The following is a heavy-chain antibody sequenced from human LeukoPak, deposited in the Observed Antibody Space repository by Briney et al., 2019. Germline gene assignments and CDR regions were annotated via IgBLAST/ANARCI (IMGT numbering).Heavy chain of an antibody. CDR1: GFTFNTYW. D-gene: IGHD3-10*01. V-gene: IGHV3-7*03. J-gene: IGHJ4*02. Sequence: PGGSLRLSCAASGFTFNTYWMSWVRQAPGKGLEWVANIKSDGNDKYYVDSVKGRFTISRDNAKNSLSLQMNSLRAEDTAVYYCARGGSQRFDYWGQGTLVTVSS. CDR3: ARGGSQRFDY. CDR2: IKSDGNDK.